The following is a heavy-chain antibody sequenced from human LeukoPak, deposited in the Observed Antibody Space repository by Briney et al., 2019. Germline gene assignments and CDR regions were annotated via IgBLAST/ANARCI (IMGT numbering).Heavy chain of an antibody. CDR3: ARVDYYDSSGYPRDYWGQGTLVTVSSGMDV. CDR2: IYYSGST. V-gene: IGHV4-59*01. Sequence: SETLSLTCTVSGGSISSYYWSWIRQPPGKGLEWIGYIYYSGSTNYNASLTNRVTISVDTSKNQFSLKLSSVTAADTAVYYCARVDYYDSSGYPRDYWGQGTLVTVSSGMDVWGQGTTVTVSS. J-gene: IGHJ6*02. CDR1: GGSISSYY. D-gene: IGHD3-22*01.